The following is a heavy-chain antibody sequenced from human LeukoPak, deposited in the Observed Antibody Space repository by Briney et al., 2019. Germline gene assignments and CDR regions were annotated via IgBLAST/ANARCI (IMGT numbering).Heavy chain of an antibody. J-gene: IGHJ4*02. V-gene: IGHV4-59*08. CDR2: IYYSGST. CDR3: ARHYYDRSSMYYFDY. D-gene: IGHD3-22*01. Sequence: PSETLSLTCTVSGGSISSYYWSWIRQPPGKGLEWIGYIYYSGSTNYNPSLKSRVTISVDTSKNQFSPKLSSATAADTAVYYCARHYYDRSSMYYFDYWGQGTLVTVSS. CDR1: GGSISSYY.